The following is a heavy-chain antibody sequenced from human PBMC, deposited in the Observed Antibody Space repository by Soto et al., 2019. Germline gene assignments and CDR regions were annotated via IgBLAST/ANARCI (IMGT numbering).Heavy chain of an antibody. V-gene: IGHV5-51*01. CDR1: GYSFTSYW. J-gene: IGHJ6*02. D-gene: IGHD2-2*01. CDR3: ARSSNTAPYCSSTSCPSYYYYGMDV. CDR2: IFPGDSDT. Sequence: GEPLKISCKGSGYSFTSYWIGWVGQMPGKGLEWMGIIFPGDSDTRYSPSFQGQVTISADKSISTAYLQWSSLKASDTAMYYCARSSNTAPYCSSTSCPSYYYYGMDVWGQGTTVTVSS.